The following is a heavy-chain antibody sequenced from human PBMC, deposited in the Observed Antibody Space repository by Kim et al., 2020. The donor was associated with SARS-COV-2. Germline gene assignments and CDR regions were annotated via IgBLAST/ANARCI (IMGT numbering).Heavy chain of an antibody. J-gene: IGHJ6*02. Sequence: GGSLRLSCAASGFTFDDYAMHWVRQAPGKGLEWVSGISWNSGSIGYADSVKGRFTISRDNSKNSLYLQMNSLRAEDTALYYCAKDIFPHYDGSGSYEYYYYGMDVWGQSATVTVTS. CDR3: AKDIFPHYDGSGSYEYYYYGMDV. V-gene: IGHV3-9*01. CDR1: GFTFDDYA. CDR2: ISWNSGSI. D-gene: IGHD3-10*01.